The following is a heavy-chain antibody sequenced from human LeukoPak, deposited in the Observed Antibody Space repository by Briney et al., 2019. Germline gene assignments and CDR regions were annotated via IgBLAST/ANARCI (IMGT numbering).Heavy chain of an antibody. CDR1: GGSFRDYY. J-gene: IGHJ3*01. V-gene: IGHV4-34*01. Sequence: SETLSLTCAVYGGSFRDYYWSWIRQPPGKGLEWIGEINHSGSTNYNPSLKSRVTISLDTSKNQFSLKLSSVTAADTAVYYCAKAPYLSSGSWGQGILVAVSS. CDR3: AKAPYLSSGS. D-gene: IGHD3-22*01. CDR2: INHSGST.